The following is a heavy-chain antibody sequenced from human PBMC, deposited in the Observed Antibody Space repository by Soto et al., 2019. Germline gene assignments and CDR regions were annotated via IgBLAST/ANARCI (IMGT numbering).Heavy chain of an antibody. CDR3: ARDPGYVTGDYFDY. D-gene: IGHD3-16*01. CDR1: GGSISSYY. V-gene: IGHV4-59*01. J-gene: IGHJ4*02. CDR2: IYYSGST. Sequence: SETLSLTCTVSGGSISSYYWSWIRQPPGKGLEWIGYIYYSGSTNYNPSLKSRVTISVYTPKNQFSLKLSSVTAADTAVYYCARDPGYVTGDYFDYWGQGTLVTVSS.